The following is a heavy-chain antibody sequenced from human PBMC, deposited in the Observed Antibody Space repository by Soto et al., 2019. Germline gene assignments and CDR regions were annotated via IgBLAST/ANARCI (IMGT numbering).Heavy chain of an antibody. V-gene: IGHV3-9*02. D-gene: IGHD3-16*01. CDR1: GTTSTDYG. Sequence: DVQVLESGGGSVQPGRALRLSCAVSGTTSTDYGMHWVRQAPGKGPEWVSGVLGDNGQIGYADSVKGRFTSSRDNARHFLYLQMNSLTVEDTALYYCVKDMAPGGADVWGQGTAVTVSS. J-gene: IGHJ6*02. CDR3: VKDMAPGGADV. CDR2: VLGDNGQI.